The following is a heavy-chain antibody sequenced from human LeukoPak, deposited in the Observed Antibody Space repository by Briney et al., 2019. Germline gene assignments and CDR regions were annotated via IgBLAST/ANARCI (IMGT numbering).Heavy chain of an antibody. V-gene: IGHV3-69-1*01. Sequence: GGSLRLSCVASGFAFSNYAMNWVRQAPGKGLEWVSYINRNSDTYYTDSVKGRFTISRDTAGNSLYLQTNSLRADDTAVYYCARDSYLGDYVDYWGQGTLVTVSS. J-gene: IGHJ4*02. D-gene: IGHD4-17*01. CDR1: GFAFSNYA. CDR3: ARDSYLGDYVDY. CDR2: INRNSDT.